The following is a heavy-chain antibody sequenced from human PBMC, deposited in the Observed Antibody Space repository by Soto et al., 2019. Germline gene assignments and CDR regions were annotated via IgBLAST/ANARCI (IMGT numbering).Heavy chain of an antibody. CDR3: ARVGQYYYNVMDV. Sequence: EVQLVESGGGLVKPGGSLRLSCAASGFTFSIYAMNWVRQAPGKGLEWVSSISSSSSSIYYADSVTGRFTISRDNAENSLYLQMNSLRAEDTAVYYCARVGQYYYNVMDVWGHGTTVTVSS. CDR2: ISSSSSSI. J-gene: IGHJ6*02. V-gene: IGHV3-21*01. CDR1: GFTFSIYA.